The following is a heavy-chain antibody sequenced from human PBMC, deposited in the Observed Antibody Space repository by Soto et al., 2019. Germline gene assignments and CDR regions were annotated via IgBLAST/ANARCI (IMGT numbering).Heavy chain of an antibody. D-gene: IGHD2-2*01. CDR3: ARDRCISTSCYQADYYYYGMDV. V-gene: IGHV4-30-4*01. CDR2: IYYSGST. J-gene: IGHJ6*02. CDR1: GGSISSGDYY. Sequence: SETLSLTCTVSGGSISSGDYYWSWIRQPPGKGLEWIGYIYYSGSTYYNPSLKSRVTISVDTSKNQFSLKLSSVTAADTAVYYCARDRCISTSCYQADYYYYGMDVWGQGTTVTVSS.